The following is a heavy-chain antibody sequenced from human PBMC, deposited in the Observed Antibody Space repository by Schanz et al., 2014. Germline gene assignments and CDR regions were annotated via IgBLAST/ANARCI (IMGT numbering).Heavy chain of an antibody. CDR2: ISAQTGDT. CDR1: GYTFTAYG. Sequence: VQSVHSGTEVQKLGASVKVSCQTSGYTFTAYGINWVRQAPGQGLEWIGWISAQTGDTRYAQKMQGRVTMTRDVSSTTAFLELRSLRYDGTAVYYCERGPLGSSPWGQGTLVTVSS. CDR3: ERGPLGSSP. V-gene: IGHV1-18*01. D-gene: IGHD3-10*01. J-gene: IGHJ5*02.